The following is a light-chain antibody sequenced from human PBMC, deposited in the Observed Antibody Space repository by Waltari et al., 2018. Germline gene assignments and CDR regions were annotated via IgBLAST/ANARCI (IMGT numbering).Light chain of an antibody. Sequence: DIVMTQSPDSLAVSLGERATINCKSSQSVLKSANNNKYLAWFQQKPGQPPKLLIYWASTRESGVPDRFSGSGSGTDFTLTISSLQAEDVAVYYCQQYYSDPLTFGQGTKLEIK. V-gene: IGKV4-1*01. CDR3: QQYYSDPLT. J-gene: IGKJ2*01. CDR2: WAS. CDR1: QSVLKSANNNKY.